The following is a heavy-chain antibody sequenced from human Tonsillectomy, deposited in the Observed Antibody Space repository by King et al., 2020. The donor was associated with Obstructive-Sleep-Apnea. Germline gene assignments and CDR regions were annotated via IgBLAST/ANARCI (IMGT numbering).Heavy chain of an antibody. CDR1: GFTFSRYV. CDR2: ISSSSYI. Sequence: QLVQSGGGLVKPGGSLRLSCAASGFTFSRYVMNWVRQAPGKGLEWVSSISSSSYIYYADSMKGRFTISRDNAKNSLYLQMSSLRAEDPAVYYCARGDEDYSTSGSDQWYFDLWGRGTLVSVSS. V-gene: IGHV3-21*01. CDR3: ARGDEDYSTSGSDQWYFDL. J-gene: IGHJ2*01. D-gene: IGHD3-10*01.